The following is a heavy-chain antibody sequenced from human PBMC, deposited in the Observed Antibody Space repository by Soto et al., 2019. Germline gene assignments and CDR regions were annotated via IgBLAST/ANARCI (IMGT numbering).Heavy chain of an antibody. V-gene: IGHV3-33*01. CDR2: IWYDGSNK. CDR3: ARDGGEYSSSFYYYGMDV. CDR1: GFTFSSYG. D-gene: IGHD6-6*01. J-gene: IGHJ6*02. Sequence: GGSLRLSCAASGFTFSSYGMHWVRQAPGKGLEWVAVIWYDGSNKYYAGSVKGRFTISRDNSKNTLYLQMNSLRAEDTAVYYCARDGGEYSSSFYYYGMDVWGQGTTVTVSS.